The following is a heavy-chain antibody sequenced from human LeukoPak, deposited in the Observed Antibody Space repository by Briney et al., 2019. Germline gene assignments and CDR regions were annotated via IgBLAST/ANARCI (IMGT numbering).Heavy chain of an antibody. CDR3: ATPYCSSISCLDVFNV. Sequence: SETLSLTCNVSGVSVSDGRYYWTWIRQHPGKGLEWIGYKYYSGSAKYNPSLKSRLTISIDTSKNQFSLQLSSVTAADTATYYCATPYCSSISCLDVFNVWGPGTKVTVSS. V-gene: IGHV4-31*03. CDR1: GVSVSDGRYY. J-gene: IGHJ3*01. CDR2: KYYSGSA. D-gene: IGHD2-2*01.